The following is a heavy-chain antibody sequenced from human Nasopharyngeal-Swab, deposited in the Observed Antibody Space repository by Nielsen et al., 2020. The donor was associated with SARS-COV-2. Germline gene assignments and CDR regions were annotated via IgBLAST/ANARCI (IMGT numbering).Heavy chain of an antibody. D-gene: IGHD3-10*01. Sequence: SETLSLTCTVSGGSISSSSYYWGWIRQPPGTGLEWIGSIYYSGSTYYNPSLKSRVTISVDTSKNQFSLKLSSVTAADTAVYYCARTPSAYYYGSGPYYFDYWGQGTLVTVSS. CDR1: GGSISSSSYY. CDR3: ARTPSAYYYGSGPYYFDY. J-gene: IGHJ4*02. V-gene: IGHV4-39*01. CDR2: IYYSGST.